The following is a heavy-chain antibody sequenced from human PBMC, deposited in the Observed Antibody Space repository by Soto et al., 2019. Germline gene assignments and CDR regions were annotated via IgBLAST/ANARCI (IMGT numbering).Heavy chain of an antibody. CDR3: ARGYCSGGSCYSGLCDGPYYYYYGMYV. CDR1: GGTFSSYA. Sequence: SVKVSCKASGGTFSSYAISWVRQAPGQGLEWMGGIIPIFGTANYAQKFQGRVTITADESTSTAYMELSSLRSEDTAVYYCARGYCSGGSCYSGLCDGPYYYYYGMYVWGKGTTVTVAS. D-gene: IGHD2-15*01. CDR2: IIPIFGTA. V-gene: IGHV1-69*13. J-gene: IGHJ6*04.